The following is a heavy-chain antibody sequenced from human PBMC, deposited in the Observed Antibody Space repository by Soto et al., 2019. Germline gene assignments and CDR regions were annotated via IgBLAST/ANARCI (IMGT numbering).Heavy chain of an antibody. V-gene: IGHV3-23*01. CDR3: TKRMLAEHQLVLVNWFDS. CDR1: GFTFSNYA. D-gene: IGHD6-13*01. J-gene: IGHJ5*01. CDR2: ISGGGDNT. Sequence: EVQLLESGGGLVQPGGSLRLSCAASGFTFSNYAMSWVRQAPGKGLEWISAISGGGDNTYYADSVKGRFSISRDDSKYTVALKMNSLRAEDTAIYYCTKRMLAEHQLVLVNWFDSWGQGTLVTVSS.